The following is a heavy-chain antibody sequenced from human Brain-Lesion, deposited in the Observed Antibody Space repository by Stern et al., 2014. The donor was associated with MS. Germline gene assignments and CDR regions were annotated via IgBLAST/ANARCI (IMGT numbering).Heavy chain of an antibody. J-gene: IGHJ6*02. CDR3: ARGRVVPGFQYYATDV. V-gene: IGHV4-61*02. CDR2: IFNSGST. D-gene: IGHD2-2*01. CDR1: GGSISSGGYY. Sequence: QVQLVESGPGLVKPSQTLSLSCTVSGGSISSGGYYWSWIRQPAGKGLEWIGRIFNSGSTSYNPPTKSRVPTSKDKSTNQFSPKLNSMTAADTAVYYCARGRVVPGFQYYATDVWGQGTTVIVSS.